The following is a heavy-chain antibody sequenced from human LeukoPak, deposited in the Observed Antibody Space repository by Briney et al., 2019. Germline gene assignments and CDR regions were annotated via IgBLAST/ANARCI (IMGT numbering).Heavy chain of an antibody. CDR3: AKDLEYQLPPRDYYYYGMDV. V-gene: IGHV3-23*01. CDR2: LSGSGGST. Sequence: PGGSLRLSCAASGFTFSSYAMSWVRQAPGKGLEWVSALSGSGGSTYYADSVKGRFTISRDNSKNTLYLQMNSLRAEDTAVYYCAKDLEYQLPPRDYYYYGMDVWGQGTTVTVSS. D-gene: IGHD2-2*01. J-gene: IGHJ6*02. CDR1: GFTFSSYA.